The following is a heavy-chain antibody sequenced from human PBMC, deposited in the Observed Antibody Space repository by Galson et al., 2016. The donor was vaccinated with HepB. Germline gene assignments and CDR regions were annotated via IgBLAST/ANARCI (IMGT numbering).Heavy chain of an antibody. CDR3: ARVGIGSETYYNGWFGP. J-gene: IGHJ5*02. CDR2: IFSNDEK. Sequence: PALVKPTQTLTLTCTVSGFLLSNVGMGVSWIRQPPGKALEWLAHIFSNDEKPYNASLRSRLTISQDTSKSQVVLTMTNMDSVDTATYYCARVGIGSETYYNGWFGPWGQGTLVTVSS. CDR1: GFLLSNVGMG. V-gene: IGHV2-26*01. D-gene: IGHD3-10*01.